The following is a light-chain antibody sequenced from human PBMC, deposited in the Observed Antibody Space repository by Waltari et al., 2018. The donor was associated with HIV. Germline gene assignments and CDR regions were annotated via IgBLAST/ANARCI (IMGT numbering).Light chain of an antibody. Sequence: QSALTPPRSVSGSPGQSVTISCTGTSRDVGACNYVPWYQQHPGKATKLMIYDVSKRPSGVPARFSASKSGNTASLTISGLQAEDEADYYCCSYGGSYTWVFGGGTKLTVL. CDR1: SRDVGACNY. J-gene: IGLJ3*02. CDR2: DVS. V-gene: IGLV2-11*01. CDR3: CSYGGSYTWV.